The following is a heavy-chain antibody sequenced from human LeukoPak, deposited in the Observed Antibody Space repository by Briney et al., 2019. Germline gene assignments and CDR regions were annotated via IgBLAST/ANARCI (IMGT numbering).Heavy chain of an antibody. CDR3: ATGRAAAGQYYFDY. D-gene: IGHD6-13*01. Sequence: SETLSLTCTVSGGSISNSIYYWAGIRQPPGKGREGIGTISYSGSTYYNPSLKSRVTISVDTSKNQFSLKLNSVTAADTAVYYCATGRAAAGQYYFDYWGQGTLVTVSS. CDR1: GGSISNSIYY. V-gene: IGHV4-39*01. CDR2: ISYSGST. J-gene: IGHJ4*02.